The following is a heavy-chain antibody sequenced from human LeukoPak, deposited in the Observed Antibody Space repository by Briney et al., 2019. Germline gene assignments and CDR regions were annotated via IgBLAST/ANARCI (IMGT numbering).Heavy chain of an antibody. CDR3: ARRTTDSSGYYYDTKYFHY. CDR2: MNPNSGNT. D-gene: IGHD3-22*01. CDR1: GYIFSSYD. Sequence: ASVKVSCKASGYIFSSYDINWVRQATGQGLEWIGWMNPNSGNTGYAQNFQGRVTMTRNTSTSTAYMELSSLRSEDTAVYYCARRTTDSSGYYYDTKYFHYWGQGTLVTVSS. J-gene: IGHJ1*01. V-gene: IGHV1-8*01.